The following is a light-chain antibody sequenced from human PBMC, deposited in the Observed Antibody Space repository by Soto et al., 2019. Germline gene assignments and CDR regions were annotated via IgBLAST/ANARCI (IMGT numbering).Light chain of an antibody. Sequence: DIVLTQSPATLSLSPGNRVTLSCRANERISHSLAWYQQRPGQAPRILIYDASFRATGIPERFSGSESGTDFTLSISSLEPEDFAVYYCQLSQQRSSWPPIAFGQGTRLDLK. CDR1: ERISHS. V-gene: IGKV3-11*01. CDR2: DAS. J-gene: IGKJ5*01. CDR3: QLSQQRSSWPPIA.